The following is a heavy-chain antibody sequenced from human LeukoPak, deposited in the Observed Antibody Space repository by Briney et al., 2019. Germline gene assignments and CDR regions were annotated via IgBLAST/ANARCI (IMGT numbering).Heavy chain of an antibody. J-gene: IGHJ4*02. D-gene: IGHD1-20*01. Sequence: PGGSLRLSCAASGFTFSSYAMSWVRQAPGKGLEWVLGISASGGSSYYADSVKGRFTIYRDNSKNTLYLQMDSLRAEDTAVYYCAKDRITGTPYYFDYWGQGTLVTVSS. CDR2: ISASGGSS. CDR3: AKDRITGTPYYFDY. V-gene: IGHV3-23*01. CDR1: GFTFSSYA.